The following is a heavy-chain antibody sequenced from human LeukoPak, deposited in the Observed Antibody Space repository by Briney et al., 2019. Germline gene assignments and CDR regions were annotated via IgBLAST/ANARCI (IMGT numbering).Heavy chain of an antibody. CDR3: AREDTSPMVQGVIFLRRHMDV. CDR1: GFIFSSYG. J-gene: IGHJ6*03. V-gene: IGHV3-33*01. Sequence: QTGSSLTLSCAASGFIFSSYGMHWARQAPGKGREWVAFMWYDGRHKCDVESVKGRFTISRDNSKNTLYLQMNSLRAEDTAVYYCAREDTSPMVQGVIFLRRHMDVWGKGTTVIVSS. CDR2: MWYDGRHK. D-gene: IGHD3-10*01.